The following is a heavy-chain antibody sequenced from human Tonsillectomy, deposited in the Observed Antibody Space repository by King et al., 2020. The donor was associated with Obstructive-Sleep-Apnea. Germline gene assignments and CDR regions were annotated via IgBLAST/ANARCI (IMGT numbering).Heavy chain of an antibody. CDR2: IYYSGST. Sequence: MQLQESGPGLVKPSETLSLTCTVSGGSISSYYWSWIRQPPGTGLEWIGYIYYSGSTNYNPSLKRRVTISVDTSKNQFSLKLSSVTAADTAVYYCARDVGSGAEGYYYYGMDVWGQGTTVTVSS. CDR3: ARDVGSGAEGYYYYGMDV. J-gene: IGHJ6*02. V-gene: IGHV4-59*01. D-gene: IGHD3-10*01. CDR1: GGSISSYY.